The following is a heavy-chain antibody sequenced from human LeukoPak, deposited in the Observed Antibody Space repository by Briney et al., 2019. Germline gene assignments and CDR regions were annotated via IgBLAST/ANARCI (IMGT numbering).Heavy chain of an antibody. CDR1: GYTFTNYG. CDR3: ARDEHWLVDY. V-gene: IGHV1-18*01. Sequence: ASVKVSCKASGYTFTNYGISWVRQAPGQGLEWMGWISGHNDNTNYAQKFQGRVAVTTDTSTTTGYMELWSLRSDDTAVYYCARDEHWLVDYWGQGTLVTVSS. D-gene: IGHD6-19*01. J-gene: IGHJ4*02. CDR2: ISGHNDNT.